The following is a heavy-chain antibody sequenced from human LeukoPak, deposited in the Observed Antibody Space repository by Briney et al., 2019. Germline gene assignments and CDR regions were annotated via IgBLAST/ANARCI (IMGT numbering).Heavy chain of an antibody. CDR1: GFTFTRHW. CDR2: INSDGSST. D-gene: IGHD5-18*01. Sequence: GGSLRLSCAASGFTFTRHWMHWVRQAPGKGLVWVSRINSDGSSTNYADSVKGRFTISRDNAKNTLYLQMNSLRAEDTAVYYCARGGGYSYGSFDYWGQGTLVTVSS. V-gene: IGHV3-74*01. J-gene: IGHJ4*02. CDR3: ARGGGYSYGSFDY.